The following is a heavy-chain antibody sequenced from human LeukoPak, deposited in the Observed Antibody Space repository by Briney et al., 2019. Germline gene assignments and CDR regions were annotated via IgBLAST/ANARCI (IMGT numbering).Heavy chain of an antibody. CDR3: AKAIVVVITPSYFDY. Sequence: PGGSLRLFCAASGFTFSSYAMSWVRQAPGKGLEWVSAISGSGGSTYYADSVKGRFTISRDNSKNTLYLQMNSLRAEDTAVYYCAKAIVVVITPSYFDYWGQGTLVTVSS. D-gene: IGHD3-22*01. V-gene: IGHV3-23*01. J-gene: IGHJ4*02. CDR1: GFTFSSYA. CDR2: ISGSGGST.